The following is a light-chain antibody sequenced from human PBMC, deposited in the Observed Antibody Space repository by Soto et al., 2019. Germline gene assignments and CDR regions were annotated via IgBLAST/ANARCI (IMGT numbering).Light chain of an antibody. CDR2: AAN. CDR3: CSCAGSYTWV. J-gene: IGLJ3*02. Sequence: QSALTQPRSVSGSPGQSVTISCTGTSSDVGDYNYVSWYQQHPGKAPKLLIYAANMRPSGVPDRFSGSKSGNTASLTISGLQAEDEADYSCCSCAGSYTWVFGGGTKLTVL. V-gene: IGLV2-11*01. CDR1: SSDVGDYNY.